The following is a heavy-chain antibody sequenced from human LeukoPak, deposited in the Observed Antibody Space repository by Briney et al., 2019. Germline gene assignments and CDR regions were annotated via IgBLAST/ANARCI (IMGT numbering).Heavy chain of an antibody. D-gene: IGHD3-22*01. CDR2: INTNTGNP. Sequence: ASVKVSCKASGYTLTGYYMHWVRQAPGQGLEWMGWINTNTGNPTYAQGFTGRFVFSLDTSVSTTYLQISSLKAEDTAVYYCARRVPEIVVVAEFDPWGQGTLVTVSS. J-gene: IGHJ5*02. CDR1: GYTLTGYY. V-gene: IGHV7-4-1*02. CDR3: ARRVPEIVVVAEFDP.